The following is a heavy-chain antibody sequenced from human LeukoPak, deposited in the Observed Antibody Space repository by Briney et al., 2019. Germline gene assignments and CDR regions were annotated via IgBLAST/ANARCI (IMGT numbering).Heavy chain of an antibody. J-gene: IGHJ4*02. CDR2: INPNSGGT. V-gene: IGHV1-2*02. CDR3: ARGSTVTTSYFDH. D-gene: IGHD4-17*01. Sequence: ASVKVSCKASGYTFTGHYMHWVRQAPGQGLEWMGWINPNSGGTNYAQKFQGRVTMTRDTSISTAYMELSRLRSDDTAVYYCARGSTVTTSYFDHWGQGTLVTVSS. CDR1: GYTFTGHY.